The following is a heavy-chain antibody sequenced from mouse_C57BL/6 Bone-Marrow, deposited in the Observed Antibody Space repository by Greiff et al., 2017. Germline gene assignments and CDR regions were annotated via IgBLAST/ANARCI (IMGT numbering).Heavy chain of an antibody. D-gene: IGHD2-1*01. Sequence: EVQLQESGGGLVKPGGSLKLSCAASGFTFSSYAMSWVRQTPEKRLEWVATISDGGSYTYYPDNVKGRFTISRDNAKNNLYLQMSHLKSEDTAMYYCALLNYFDYWGQGTTLTVSS. V-gene: IGHV5-4*01. CDR2: ISDGGSYT. CDR3: ALLNYFDY. J-gene: IGHJ2*01. CDR1: GFTFSSYA.